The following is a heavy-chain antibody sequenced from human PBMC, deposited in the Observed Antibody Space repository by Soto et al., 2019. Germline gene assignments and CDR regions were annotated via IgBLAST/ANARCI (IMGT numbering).Heavy chain of an antibody. V-gene: IGHV3-23*01. CDR3: AKVSLGATTITDYYYYGLDV. CDR1: GFTFSSYA. CDR2: ISGGGGST. D-gene: IGHD1-26*01. Sequence: GGSLRLSCAASGFTFSSYAMSWVRQAPGKGLEWVSAISGGGGSTYYTDSVKGRVTISRDNSKNTLYLQMNSLRAEDTAVYYCAKVSLGATTITDYYYYGLDVWGQGNTVTVSS. J-gene: IGHJ6*02.